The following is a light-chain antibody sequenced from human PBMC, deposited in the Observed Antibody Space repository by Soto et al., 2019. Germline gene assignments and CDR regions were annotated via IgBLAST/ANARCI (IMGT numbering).Light chain of an antibody. J-gene: IGKJ3*01. CDR1: QSVSSNY. V-gene: IGKV3-20*01. CDR2: GAS. CDR3: QQYGRSPFT. Sequence: IVMTQSPGTLSLSPGETATLYCRASQSVSSNYVAWFHQKPGQAPRLLIYGASSRATGVPDRFSASGSGTDFTLTISRLEPEDFAVYYCQQYGRSPFTFGPGTKVDIK.